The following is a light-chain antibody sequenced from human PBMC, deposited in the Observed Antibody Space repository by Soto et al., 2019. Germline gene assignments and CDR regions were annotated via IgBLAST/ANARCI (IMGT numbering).Light chain of an antibody. Sequence: EIVMTQPPATLSVSPGERATLSCRASQSVSSNLAWYQQKPGQAPRLLIYGASTRATGIPARFSGSGSGTEFTLTISSLQSEDFAVYYCQQYDNWLGTFGQGTKVEIK. CDR1: QSVSSN. J-gene: IGKJ1*01. CDR2: GAS. V-gene: IGKV3-15*01. CDR3: QQYDNWLGT.